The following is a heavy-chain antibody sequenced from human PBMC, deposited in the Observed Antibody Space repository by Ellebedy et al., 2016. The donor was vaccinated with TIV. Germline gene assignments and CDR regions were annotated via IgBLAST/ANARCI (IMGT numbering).Heavy chain of an antibody. CDR2: INPYSGHT. Sequence: AASVKVSCKTSGYVFTTYGITWVRQAPGHGLESMGWINPYSGHTVYAQNFQGRVTLTTETSTNTAYMELRGLKSDDTAVYYCARDGIGHFDGSVDDYWGQGTLVTVSS. D-gene: IGHD5-24*01. J-gene: IGHJ4*02. V-gene: IGHV1-18*01. CDR3: ARDGIGHFDGSVDDY. CDR1: GYVFTTYG.